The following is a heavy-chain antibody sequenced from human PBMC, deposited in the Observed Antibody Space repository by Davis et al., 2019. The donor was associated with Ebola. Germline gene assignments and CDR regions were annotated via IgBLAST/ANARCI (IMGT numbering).Heavy chain of an antibody. CDR3: ARDGQQWLVKGWFDP. V-gene: IGHV1-3*01. CDR2: INAGNGNT. J-gene: IGHJ5*02. CDR1: GYTFTSYA. D-gene: IGHD6-19*01. Sequence: ASVKVSCKASGYTFTSYAMHWVRQAPGQRLEWMGWINAGNGNTKYSQKFQGRVTMTRDTSTSTVYMELSSLRSEDTAVYYCARDGQQWLVKGWFDPWGQGTLVTVSS.